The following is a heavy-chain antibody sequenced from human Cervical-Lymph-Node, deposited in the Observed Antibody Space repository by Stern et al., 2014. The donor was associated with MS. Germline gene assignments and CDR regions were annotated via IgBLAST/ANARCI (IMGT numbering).Heavy chain of an antibody. J-gene: IGHJ5*02. CDR3: ATGAGDNWFDP. D-gene: IGHD3-10*01. Sequence: VQLVESGADVKKPGSSVRVSCKASGDISWLRQAPGQGLEYMGGIIRPVGTAHDTQRFQGRLTITADKSPNTTYMELSSLRSDDTAIYYCATGAGDNWFDPWGQGTLVSVSS. CDR2: IIRPVGTA. CDR1: GD. V-gene: IGHV1-69*06.